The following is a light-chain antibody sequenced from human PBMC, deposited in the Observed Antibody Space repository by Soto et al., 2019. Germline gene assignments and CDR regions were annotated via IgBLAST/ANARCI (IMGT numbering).Light chain of an antibody. CDR1: SSNIGSNT. Sequence: QSVLTQPPSASGTPGQRVTISCSGSSSNIGSNTVNWYQQLPGTAPKVLIYSNNQRPSGVPDRFSGSKSGTSASLAISGLQSEDEVEYYCAAWDDSLNGVAFGGGTQLTVL. J-gene: IGLJ7*01. CDR3: AAWDDSLNGVA. CDR2: SNN. V-gene: IGLV1-44*01.